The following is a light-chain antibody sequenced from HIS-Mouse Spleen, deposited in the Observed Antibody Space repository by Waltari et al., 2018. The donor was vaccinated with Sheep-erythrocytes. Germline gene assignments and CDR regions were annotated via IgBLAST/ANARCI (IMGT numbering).Light chain of an antibody. CDR2: EDS. J-gene: IGLJ3*02. V-gene: IGLV3-10*01. CDR3: YSTDSSGNHWV. CDR1: ALPKQY. Sequence: SYELTQPPSVSVSPGQTARITCPGDALPKQYAYWYQQKSGQAPVLVIYEDSKRPPGIPERFSGSTSGTMATLTISGAQVEDEADYYCYSTDSSGNHWVFGGGTKLTVL.